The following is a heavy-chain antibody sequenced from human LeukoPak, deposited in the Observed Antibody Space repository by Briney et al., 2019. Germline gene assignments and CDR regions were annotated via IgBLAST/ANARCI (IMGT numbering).Heavy chain of an antibody. D-gene: IGHD2-15*01. CDR2: IIPIFGTA. J-gene: IGHJ6*02. CDR3: ARVVVVVEHHHYGMDV. V-gene: IGHV1-69*05. CDR1: GGTFSIYA. Sequence: SVKLSFKASGGTFSIYAISWVRHGPGQGLEWMGVIIPIFGTASYAQKFHGRVTITTDASTSTAYMELSSLRSEVTAVYYCARVVVVVEHHHYGMDVWGQGTTV.